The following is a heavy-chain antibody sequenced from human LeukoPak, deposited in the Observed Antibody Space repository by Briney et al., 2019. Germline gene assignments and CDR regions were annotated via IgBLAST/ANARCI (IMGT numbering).Heavy chain of an antibody. CDR1: GYTFTSYG. J-gene: IGHJ5*01. CDR3: AREQCSSTSCYYWFDS. Sequence: GASVKVSCKASGYTFTSYGISWVRQAPGQGLEWMGWISAYNGNTNYAQKLQGRVTMTTDTSTSTAYMELRSLRSDDTAVYYCAREQCSSTSCYYWFDSWGQGTLVTVSS. D-gene: IGHD2-2*01. CDR2: ISAYNGNT. V-gene: IGHV1-18*01.